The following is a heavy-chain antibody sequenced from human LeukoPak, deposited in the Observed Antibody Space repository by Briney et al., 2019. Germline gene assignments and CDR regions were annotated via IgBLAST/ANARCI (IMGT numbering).Heavy chain of an antibody. CDR3: AKDMYYDSSGPVDY. CDR2: IKQDGSEK. V-gene: IGHV3-7*03. J-gene: IGHJ4*02. CDR1: GFTFSSYW. D-gene: IGHD3-22*01. Sequence: PGGSLRLSCAASGFTFSSYWMSWVRQAPGKGLEWVANIKQDGSEKYYVDSVKGRFTISRDNAKNSLYLQMNSLRAEDTALYYCAKDMYYDSSGPVDYWGQGTLVTVSS.